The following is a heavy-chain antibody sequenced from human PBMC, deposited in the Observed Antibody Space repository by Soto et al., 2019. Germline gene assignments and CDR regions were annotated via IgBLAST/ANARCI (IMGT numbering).Heavy chain of an antibody. J-gene: IGHJ6*02. CDR3: ASLVVAATRVDYYYGMDV. Sequence: SVKVSCKASGGTFSSYAISWVRQAPGQGLEWMGGIIPIFGTANYAQKFQGRVTITADESTSTAYMELSSLRSEDTVVYYCASLVVAATRVDYYYGMDVWGQGTTVTVSS. CDR2: IIPIFGTA. CDR1: GGTFSSYA. D-gene: IGHD2-15*01. V-gene: IGHV1-69*13.